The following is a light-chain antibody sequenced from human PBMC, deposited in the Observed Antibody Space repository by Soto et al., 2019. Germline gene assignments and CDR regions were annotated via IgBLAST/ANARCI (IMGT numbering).Light chain of an antibody. J-gene: IGKJ1*01. CDR1: QGISSY. Sequence: AIRMTQSPSSFSASTGDRVTITCRASQGISSYLAWYQQKPGKAPKLLIYAASTLQSGVLSRFSGSGSGTDFTLTISCLQSEDFATYYCQQYYSYPRTFGQGTKV. CDR3: QQYYSYPRT. V-gene: IGKV1-8*01. CDR2: AAS.